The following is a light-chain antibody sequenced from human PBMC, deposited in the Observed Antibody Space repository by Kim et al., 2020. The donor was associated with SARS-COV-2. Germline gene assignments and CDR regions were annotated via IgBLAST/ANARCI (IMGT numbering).Light chain of an antibody. J-gene: IGLJ3*02. CDR3: STWDDSVSGRV. Sequence: GQAVTTSCTGSNSYIGSQLMFWYQHLPGMAPKLLIYNTNQRPSGVPGRFSSSKSGTSASLAISGLRSEDEGDYYCSTWDDSVSGRVFGGGTRLTVL. V-gene: IGLV1-47*02. CDR2: NTN. CDR1: NSYIGSQL.